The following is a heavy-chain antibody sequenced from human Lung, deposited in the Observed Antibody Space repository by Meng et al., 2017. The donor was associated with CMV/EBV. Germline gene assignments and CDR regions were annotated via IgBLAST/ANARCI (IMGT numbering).Heavy chain of an antibody. CDR3: SRKPRYSSGCYDY. CDR2: ISSSSSSI. CDR1: GFSLSRHS. J-gene: IGHJ4*02. V-gene: IGHV3-21*01. Sequence: GGSLRRYCAASGFSLSRHSMNWVRQGPGKGLEWVSSISSSSSSIYYADSVKGRFTVSRDNAKNSLYLQMDSLRVDDTAVYYCSRKPRYSSGCYDYWGQGTLVTVSS. D-gene: IGHD6-19*01.